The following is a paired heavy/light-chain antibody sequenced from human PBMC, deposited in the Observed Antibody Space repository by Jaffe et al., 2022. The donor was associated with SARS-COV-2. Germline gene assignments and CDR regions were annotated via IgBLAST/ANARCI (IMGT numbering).Heavy chain of an antibody. CDR1: GGSITNYY. CDR2: VHYTGST. Sequence: QVQLQESGPGLVKPSETLSLTCTISGGSITNYYWSWIRQPPGRGLEWIGYVHYTGSTSYNPSLKSRVTISLDTSKNQFSLKLTSVTAPDTAVYFCARYAAVTGPNWFDPWGQGTLVTVSS. V-gene: IGHV4-59*01. D-gene: IGHD6-19*01. J-gene: IGHJ5*02. CDR3: ARYAAVTGPNWFDP.
Light chain of an antibody. CDR2: STN. Sequence: QTVVTQEPSFSVAPGGTVTLTCGLSSGSVSTDYFPSWYQQTPGQAPRTLIYSTNTRSSGVPDRFSGSILENKAALTITGAQADDESDYYCVLYMGGGIWVFGGGTKLTVL. CDR1: SGSVSTDYF. J-gene: IGLJ3*02. CDR3: VLYMGGGIWV. V-gene: IGLV8-61*01.